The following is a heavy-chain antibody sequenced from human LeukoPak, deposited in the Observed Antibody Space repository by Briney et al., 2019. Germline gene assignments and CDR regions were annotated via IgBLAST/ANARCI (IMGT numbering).Heavy chain of an antibody. CDR1: GGSISSSSYY. Sequence: SETLSLTCTVSGGSISSSSYYWGWIRQPPGKGLEWIGSIYYSGSTYYNPSLKSRVTISVDTSKNQFSLELSSVTAADTAVYYCASQGGGAFANWGREPLATVS. V-gene: IGHV4-39*01. J-gene: IGHJ4*02. D-gene: IGHD4/OR15-4a*01. CDR3: ASQGGGAFAN. CDR2: IYYSGST.